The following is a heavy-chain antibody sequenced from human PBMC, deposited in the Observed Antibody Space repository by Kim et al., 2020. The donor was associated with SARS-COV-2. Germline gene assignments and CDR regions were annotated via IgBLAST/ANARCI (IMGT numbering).Heavy chain of an antibody. CDR1: GFTFSSYA. CDR2: ISYDGSNK. J-gene: IGHJ4*02. Sequence: GGSLRLSCAASGFTFSSYAMHWVRQAPGKGLEWVAVISYDGSNKYYADSVKGRFTISRDNSKNTLYLQMNSLRAEDTAVYYCARVRVSGRYIAFDYWGQGTLVTVSS. V-gene: IGHV3-30*04. CDR3: ARVRVSGRYIAFDY. D-gene: IGHD3-10*01.